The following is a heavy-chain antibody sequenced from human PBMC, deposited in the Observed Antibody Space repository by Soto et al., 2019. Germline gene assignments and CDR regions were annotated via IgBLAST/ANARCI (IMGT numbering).Heavy chain of an antibody. V-gene: IGHV3-21*01. D-gene: IGHD3-16*01. J-gene: IGHJ3*02. CDR1: GFTFSSYS. CDR3: ARDPGGLAFDI. CDR2: ISSSSSYI. Sequence: LSLTCAASGFTFSSYSMNWVRQAPGKGLEWVSSISSSSSYIYYADSVKGRFTISRDNAKNSLYLQMNSLRAEDTAVYYCARDPGGLAFDIWGQGTMVTVSS.